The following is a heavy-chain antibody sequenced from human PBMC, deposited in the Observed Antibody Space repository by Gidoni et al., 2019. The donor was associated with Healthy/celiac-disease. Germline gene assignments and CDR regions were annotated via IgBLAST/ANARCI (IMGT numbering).Heavy chain of an antibody. CDR1: GFPFSSYW. D-gene: IGHD6-13*01. Sequence: EVQLVESGGGLVQPGGSLRLSCAASGFPFSSYWMHWVRQAPGKGLVWVSRINSDGSSTSYADSVKGRFTISRDNAKNTLYLQMNSLRAEDTAVYYCARVALEQQLADAFDIWGQGTMVTVSS. J-gene: IGHJ3*02. V-gene: IGHV3-74*01. CDR2: INSDGSST. CDR3: ARVALEQQLADAFDI.